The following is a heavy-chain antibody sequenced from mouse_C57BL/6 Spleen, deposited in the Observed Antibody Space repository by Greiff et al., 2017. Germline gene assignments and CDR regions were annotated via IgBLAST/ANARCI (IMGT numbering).Heavy chain of an antibody. CDR3: ARSGLRRDYAMDY. D-gene: IGHD2-2*01. Sequence: VKLMESGPELVKPGASVKISCKASGYTFTDYYINWVKQRPGQGLEWIGWIFPGSGSTYYNEKFKGKATLTVDKSSSTAYMLLSSLTSEDSAVYFCARSGLRRDYAMDYWGQGTSVTVSS. CDR2: IFPGSGST. J-gene: IGHJ4*01. V-gene: IGHV1-75*01. CDR1: GYTFTDYY.